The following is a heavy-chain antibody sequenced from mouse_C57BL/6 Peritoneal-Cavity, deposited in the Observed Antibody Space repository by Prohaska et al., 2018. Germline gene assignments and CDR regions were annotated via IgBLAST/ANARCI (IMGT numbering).Heavy chain of an antibody. CDR2: INPNNGGT. CDR1: GYTFTDYY. Sequence: LKISCKASGYTFTDYYMNWVKQSHGKSLEWIGDINPNNGGTSYNQKFKGKATLTVDKSSSTAYMELRSLTSEDSAVYCCARTVFAEGGQGTLVTVSA. CDR3: ARTVFAE. V-gene: IGHV1-26*01. J-gene: IGHJ3*01.